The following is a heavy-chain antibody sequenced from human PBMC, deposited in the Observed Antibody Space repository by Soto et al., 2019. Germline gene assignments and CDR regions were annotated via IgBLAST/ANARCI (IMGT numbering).Heavy chain of an antibody. CDR1: GGSISSGGYY. Sequence: SETLSLTCTVSGGSISSGGYYWSWIRQHPGKGLEWIGYIYYSGSTYYNPSLKSRVTISVDTSKNQFSLKLSSVTAADTAVYYCARHFSVALGFDYWGQGTLVTVSS. CDR3: ARHFSVALGFDY. J-gene: IGHJ4*02. V-gene: IGHV4-31*03. D-gene: IGHD2-15*01. CDR2: IYYSGST.